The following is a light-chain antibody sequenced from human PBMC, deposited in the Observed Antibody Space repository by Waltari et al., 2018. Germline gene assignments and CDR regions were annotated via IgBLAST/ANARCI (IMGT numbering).Light chain of an antibody. CDR3: QHYVRLPVT. J-gene: IGKJ1*01. Sequence: EIVLTQSPGHLSLSPGERATLSCRASQSFSRALAWYQQKPGTDPRLLIYDASTRAIGIPDRFSGGGSGTDFSLTISRLEPEDFAVYYCQHYVRLPVTFGQGTTVEIK. CDR1: QSFSRA. CDR2: DAS. V-gene: IGKV3-20*01.